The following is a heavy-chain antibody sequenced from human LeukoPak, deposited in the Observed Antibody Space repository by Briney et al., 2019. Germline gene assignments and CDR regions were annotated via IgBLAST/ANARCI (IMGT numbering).Heavy chain of an antibody. D-gene: IGHD3-9*01. J-gene: IGHJ3*02. CDR3: ARRARDYDILTGYDQGAFDI. CDR2: IYYSGST. CDR1: GGSISSSSYY. V-gene: IGHV4-39*01. Sequence: SETLSLTCTVSGGSISSSSYYWGWIRQPPGKGLEWIGSIYYSGSTYYNPSLKSRVTISVDTSKNQFSLKLSSVTAADTAVYYCARRARDYDILTGYDQGAFDIWGQGTMVTVSS.